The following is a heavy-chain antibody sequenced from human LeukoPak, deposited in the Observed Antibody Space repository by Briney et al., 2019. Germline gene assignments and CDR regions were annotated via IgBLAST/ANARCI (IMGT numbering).Heavy chain of an antibody. CDR1: GFTVSSNY. D-gene: IGHD6-25*01. J-gene: IGHJ4*02. CDR2: IKQDGSEK. V-gene: IGHV3-7*03. CDR3: ARDHTPGIAAPAAQDY. Sequence: GGSLRLSCAASGFTVSSNYMSWVRQAPGKGLEWVANIKQDGSEKYYVDSVKGRFTISRDNAKNSLYLQMNSLRAEDTAVYYCARDHTPGIAAPAAQDYWGQGTLVTVSS.